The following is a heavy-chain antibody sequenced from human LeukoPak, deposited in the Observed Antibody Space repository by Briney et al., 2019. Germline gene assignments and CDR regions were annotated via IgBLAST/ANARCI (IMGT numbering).Heavy chain of an antibody. CDR2: IYYSGST. J-gene: IGHJ5*02. Sequence: SETLSLTCTVSGGSISSGDYYWSWIRQPPGKGLEWIGYIYYSGSTNYNPSLKSRVTISVDTSKNQFSLKLSSVTAADTAVYYCARVDLGAIGDWFDPWGQGTLVTVSS. CDR3: ARVDLGAIGDWFDP. V-gene: IGHV4-61*08. D-gene: IGHD3-16*01. CDR1: GGSISSGDYY.